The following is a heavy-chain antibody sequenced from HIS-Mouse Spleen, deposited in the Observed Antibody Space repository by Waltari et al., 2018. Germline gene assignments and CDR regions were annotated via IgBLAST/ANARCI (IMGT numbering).Heavy chain of an antibody. CDR1: GGSISRSRYY. CDR3: AREIPYSSSWYDWYFDL. D-gene: IGHD6-13*01. J-gene: IGHJ2*01. V-gene: IGHV4-39*07. CDR2: IYYSGST. Sequence: QLQLQESGPGLVKPSETLSLTCTVSGGSISRSRYYWGWIRQHPGKGLEWIGSIYYSGSTYYNPSLKSRVTISVDTSKNQFSLKLSSVAAADTAVYYCAREIPYSSSWYDWYFDLWGRGTLVTVSS.